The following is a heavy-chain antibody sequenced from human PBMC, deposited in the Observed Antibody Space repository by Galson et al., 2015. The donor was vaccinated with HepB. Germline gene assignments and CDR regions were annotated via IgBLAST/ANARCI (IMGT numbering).Heavy chain of an antibody. CDR3: ARKLDEGWYQQLVHGYYYGMDV. Sequence: SVKVSCKASGGTFSSYAISWVRQAPGQGLEWMGGIIPIFGTANYAQKFQGRVTITADESTSTAYMELSSLRSEDTAVYYCARKLDEGWYQQLVHGYYYGMDVWGQGTTVTVSS. CDR1: GGTFSSYA. CDR2: IIPIFGTA. D-gene: IGHD6-13*01. V-gene: IGHV1-69*13. J-gene: IGHJ6*02.